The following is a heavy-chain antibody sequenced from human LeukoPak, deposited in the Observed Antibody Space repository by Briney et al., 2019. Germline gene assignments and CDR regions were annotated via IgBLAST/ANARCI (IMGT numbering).Heavy chain of an antibody. CDR1: GGSISSGSYY. V-gene: IGHV4-61*02. CDR3: ARLPPGGYSGSYYQT. J-gene: IGHJ4*02. Sequence: SETLSLTCTVSGGSISSGSYYWSWIRQPAGKGLEWIGRIYTSGSTNYNPSLKSRVTISVDTSKNQFSLKLSSVTAADTAVYYRARLPPGGYSGSYYQTRGQGTLVTVSS. CDR2: IYTSGST. D-gene: IGHD1-26*01.